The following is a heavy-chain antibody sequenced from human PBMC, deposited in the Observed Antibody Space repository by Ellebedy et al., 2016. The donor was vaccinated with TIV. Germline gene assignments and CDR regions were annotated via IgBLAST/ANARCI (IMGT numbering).Heavy chain of an antibody. V-gene: IGHV1-18*01. J-gene: IGHJ5*02. CDR2: ISAYNGDT. D-gene: IGHD2-21*02. CDR3: ARDHCGGDCEREDWFDP. CDR1: GYTFTSYG. Sequence: AASVKVSCKASGYTFTSYGISWVRQAPGQGLEWMGWISAYNGDTNYAQKLQDRVTMTTDTSTSTAYMELRSLRSDDTAVYYCARDHCGGDCEREDWFDPWGQGTLVTVSS.